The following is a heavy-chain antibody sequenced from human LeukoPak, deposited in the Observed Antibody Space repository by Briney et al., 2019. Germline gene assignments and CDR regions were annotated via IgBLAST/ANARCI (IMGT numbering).Heavy chain of an antibody. J-gene: IGHJ6*02. V-gene: IGHV3-23*01. CDR1: GFTFSNYA. CDR2: ISGSGGST. D-gene: IGHD2-2*01. CDR3: AKRDCSSTSCPLHGVDV. Sequence: GGSLRLSCAASGFTFSNYAMNWVRHAPGKGLEWVSVISGSGGSTYYADSVKGRFTISRDNSKNTLYLQMNSLRAEDTAVYYCAKRDCSSTSCPLHGVDVWGQGTTVTVSS.